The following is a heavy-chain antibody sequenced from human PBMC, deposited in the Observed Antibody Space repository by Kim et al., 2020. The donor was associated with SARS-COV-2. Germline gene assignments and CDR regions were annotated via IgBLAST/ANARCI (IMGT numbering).Heavy chain of an antibody. Sequence: SETLSLTCTVSGGSISSYYWSWIRQPPGKGLEWIGYIYYSGSTNYNPSLKSRVTISVATSKNQFSLKLSSVTAADTAVYYCARSGGITIFGVIMGGHWYFYLWGRGTLVTVSS. CDR2: IYYSGST. J-gene: IGHJ2*01. V-gene: IGHV4-59*01. CDR1: GGSISSYY. CDR3: ARSGGITIFGVIMGGHWYFYL. D-gene: IGHD3-3*01.